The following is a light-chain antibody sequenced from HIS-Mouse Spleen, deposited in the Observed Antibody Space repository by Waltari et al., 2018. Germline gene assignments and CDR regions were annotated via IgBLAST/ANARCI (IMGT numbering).Light chain of an antibody. CDR3: LQDYNYPRT. CDR1: QGISSY. V-gene: IGKV1-9*01. CDR2: AAS. Sequence: DIQLTQSPSFLSASVGDRVTITCRASQGISSYLAWYQQKPGNAPKLLIYAASTLQSGVPSRFRGSGSGTDFTLTISSLQPEDFATYYCLQDYNYPRTFGQGTKVEIK. J-gene: IGKJ1*01.